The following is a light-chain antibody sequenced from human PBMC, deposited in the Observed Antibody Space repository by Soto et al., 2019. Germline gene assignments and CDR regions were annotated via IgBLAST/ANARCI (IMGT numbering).Light chain of an antibody. V-gene: IGKV1-33*01. CDR2: DAS. J-gene: IGKJ4*01. CDR3: QQYDNLPRALT. Sequence: DIQMTQSPSSLSASVGDRVTITCQASQAISNYLNWYQQKPGKAPKLLIYDASNLETGVPSRFSGSGSGTDFTFTISSLQPEDIATYYCQQYDNLPRALTFGGGTKVEIK. CDR1: QAISNY.